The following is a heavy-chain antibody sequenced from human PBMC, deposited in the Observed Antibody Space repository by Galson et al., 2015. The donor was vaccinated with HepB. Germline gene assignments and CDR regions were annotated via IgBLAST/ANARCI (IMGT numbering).Heavy chain of an antibody. Sequence: SVKVSCKASGYTFTSYGISWVRQAPGQGLEWMGGIIPIFGTANYAQKFQGRVTITADESTSTAYMELSSLRSEDTAVYYCARGLGELSSPDYWGQGTLVTVPS. V-gene: IGHV1-69*13. J-gene: IGHJ4*02. CDR3: ARGLGELSSPDY. D-gene: IGHD3-16*02. CDR2: IIPIFGTA. CDR1: GYTFTSYG.